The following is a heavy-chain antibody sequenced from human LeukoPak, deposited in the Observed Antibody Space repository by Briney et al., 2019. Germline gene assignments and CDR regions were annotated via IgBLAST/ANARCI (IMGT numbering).Heavy chain of an antibody. J-gene: IGHJ6*02. V-gene: IGHV3-21*01. Sequence: GGSLRLSCAASGFTFSSYSMNWVRQAPGKGLEWVSSISSSSSYIYYADSVKGRFTISRDNAKNSLYLQMNSLRAEDTAVYYCARELEIDSGWQEYYYYYYGMDVWGQGTTVTVSS. CDR1: GFTFSSYS. CDR3: ARELEIDSGWQEYYYYYYGMDV. CDR2: ISSSSSYI. D-gene: IGHD6-19*01.